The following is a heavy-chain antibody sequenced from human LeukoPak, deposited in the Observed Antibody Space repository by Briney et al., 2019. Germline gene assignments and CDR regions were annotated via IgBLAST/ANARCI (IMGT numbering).Heavy chain of an antibody. Sequence: ASVKVSCKSTGYTFTSYGISWVRQAPGQGLGWMGGISAYNGNTNYAQTLQGRVTMTTDTSTTTAYMELRSLRSDDTAVYYCARDLISRWELPNDAFDIWGRGRMVTVSS. CDR2: ISAYNGNT. CDR3: ARDLISRWELPNDAFDI. J-gene: IGHJ3*02. V-gene: IGHV1-18*01. D-gene: IGHD1-26*01. CDR1: GYTFTSYG.